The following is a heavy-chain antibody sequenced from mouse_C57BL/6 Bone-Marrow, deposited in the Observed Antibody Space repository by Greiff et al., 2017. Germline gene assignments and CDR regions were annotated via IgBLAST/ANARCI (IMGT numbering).Heavy chain of an antibody. CDR1: GYTFTDYY. V-gene: IGHV1-76*01. J-gene: IGHJ2*01. D-gene: IGHD3-1*01. CDR2: IYPGSGNT. Sequence: QVQLQQPGAELVRPGASVKLSCKASGYTFTDYYINWVKQRPGQGLEWIARIYPGSGNTYYNEKFKGKATLTAEKSSSTAYMQLSSLTSEDSAVYFCAREEGGARFDYWGQGTTLTVSS. CDR3: AREEGGARFDY.